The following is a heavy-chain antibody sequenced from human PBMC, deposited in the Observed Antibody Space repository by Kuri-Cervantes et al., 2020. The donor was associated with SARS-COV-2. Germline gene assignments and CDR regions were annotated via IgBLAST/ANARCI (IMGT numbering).Heavy chain of an antibody. D-gene: IGHD2-2*02. J-gene: IGHJ4*02. CDR3: ASSIVVVPAAIRSLDY. Sequence: SVKVSCKASGYTFTSYGISWVRQAPGQGLEWMGVIIPIFGTANYAQKFQGRVTMTKDKSQDTAYMELSSLRSEDTAVYYCASSIVVVPAAIRSLDYCGQGTMVTVSS. CDR1: GYTFTSYG. V-gene: IGHV1-69*05. CDR2: IIPIFGTA.